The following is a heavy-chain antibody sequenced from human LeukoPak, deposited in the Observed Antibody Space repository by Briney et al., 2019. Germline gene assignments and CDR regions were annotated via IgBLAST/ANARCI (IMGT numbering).Heavy chain of an antibody. CDR3: ARATWYGGNPSGAFDI. CDR1: GYTFTNYH. CDR2: INPSGGST. D-gene: IGHD4/OR15-4a*01. J-gene: IGHJ3*02. V-gene: IGHV1-46*01. Sequence: ASVKVSCKASGYTFTNYHLHWVRQAPGQGLEGMGIINPSGGSTSYAQKFQDRVTMTRDTSTSTVYMELNSLRSEDTAVYYCARATWYGGNPSGAFDIWGQGTMVTVSS.